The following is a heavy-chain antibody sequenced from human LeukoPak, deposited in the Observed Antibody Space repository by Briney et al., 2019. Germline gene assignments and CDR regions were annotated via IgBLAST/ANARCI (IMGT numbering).Heavy chain of an antibody. D-gene: IGHD5-18*01. V-gene: IGHV3-23*01. CDR2: ISGGGGIT. J-gene: IGHJ4*02. CDR1: GFTFSGYA. CDR3: ARPPTAMVTVGIDY. Sequence: GGSLRLSCAASGFTFSGYAMSWVRLAPGKGLEWVSVISGGGGITYYADSVRGRFTISRDNSKNTLYLQMSSLRAEDTAVYYCARPPTAMVTVGIDYWGQGTLVTVSS.